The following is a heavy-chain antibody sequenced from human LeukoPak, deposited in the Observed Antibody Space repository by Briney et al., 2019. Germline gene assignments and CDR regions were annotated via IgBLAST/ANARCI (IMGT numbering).Heavy chain of an antibody. V-gene: IGHV6-1*01. J-gene: IGHJ5*02. D-gene: IGHD2-2*01. CDR1: GDSVSINSVT. CDR3: AGRLTQYDCFDP. Sequence: SQTLSLTCALSGDSVSINSVTWNWIRQSPSRGLEWLGRTYYRSTWYNDYAVSVRGRITVNPDTSKNQFSLHLNSVTPEDTAVYYCAGRLTQYDCFDPWGQGILVTVSS. CDR2: TYYRSTWYN.